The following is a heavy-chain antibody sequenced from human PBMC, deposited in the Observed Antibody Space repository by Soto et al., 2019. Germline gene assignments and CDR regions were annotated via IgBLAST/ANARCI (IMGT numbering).Heavy chain of an antibody. J-gene: IGHJ3*02. D-gene: IGHD2-15*01. CDR1: GYTFTSYD. V-gene: IGHV1-8*01. CDR2: MNPNSGNT. CDR3: ARGRSVVDLFDI. Sequence: GASVKVSCKASGYTFTSYDINWVRQATGQGLEWMGWMNPNSGNTGYAQKFQGRVTMTRNTSISTAYMELSSLRSEDTAVYYCARGRSVVDLFDIWGQGTVVTVSS.